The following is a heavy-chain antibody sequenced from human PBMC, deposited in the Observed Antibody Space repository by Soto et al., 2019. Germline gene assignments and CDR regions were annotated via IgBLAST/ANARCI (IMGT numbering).Heavy chain of an antibody. CDR1: GFTVSSNY. V-gene: IGHV3-66*01. Sequence: GGSLRLSCAASGFTVSSNYMSWVRQAPGKGLEWVSVIYSGGSTYYADSVKGRFTISRDNSKNTLYLQMNSLRAEDTAVYYCARVCGGDCYYFDYWGQGTLVTVSS. CDR3: ARVCGGDCYYFDY. D-gene: IGHD2-21*01. J-gene: IGHJ4*02. CDR2: IYSGGST.